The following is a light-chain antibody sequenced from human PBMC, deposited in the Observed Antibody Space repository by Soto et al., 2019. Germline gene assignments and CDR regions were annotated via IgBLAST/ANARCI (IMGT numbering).Light chain of an antibody. CDR3: QQRSNWIT. CDR1: QSVSSN. Sequence: EIVMTQSPATLSVTTGERATLSCRASQSVSSNLAWYQQKPGQAPRLLIYDTSYRAAGIPSRFSGSGSRTDFTLTISSLEPEDFALYYCQQRSNWITFGQGTRLEIK. J-gene: IGKJ5*01. CDR2: DTS. V-gene: IGKV3-11*01.